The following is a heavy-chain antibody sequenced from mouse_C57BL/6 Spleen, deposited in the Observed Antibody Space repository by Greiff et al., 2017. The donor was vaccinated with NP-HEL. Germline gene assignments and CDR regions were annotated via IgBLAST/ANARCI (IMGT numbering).Heavy chain of an antibody. D-gene: IGHD2-1*01. Sequence: QLQQSGPELVKPGASVKISCKASGYAFSSSWMNWVKQRPGKGLEWIGRIYPGDGDTNYNGKFKGKATLTADKSSSTAYMQLSSLTSEDSAVYFCARPYGNFAMDYWGQGTSVTVSS. CDR2: IYPGDGDT. CDR1: GYAFSSSW. V-gene: IGHV1-82*01. J-gene: IGHJ4*01. CDR3: ARPYGNFAMDY.